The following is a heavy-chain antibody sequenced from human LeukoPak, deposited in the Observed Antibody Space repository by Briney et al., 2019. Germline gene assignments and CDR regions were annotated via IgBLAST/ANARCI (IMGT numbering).Heavy chain of an antibody. V-gene: IGHV4-59*02. CDR2: IYHSGST. CDR1: GDSVSNYY. D-gene: IGHD3-10*01. J-gene: IGHJ4*02. CDR3: ARGTYYYGSGSTTFDY. Sequence: SETLSLTCTVSGDSVSNYYWSWIRQPPGKGLEWIGYIYHSGSTNYNPSLQSRVTISLDTSKNQFSLKLSSVTAADTAVYYCARGTYYYGSGSTTFDYWGQGTLVTVSS.